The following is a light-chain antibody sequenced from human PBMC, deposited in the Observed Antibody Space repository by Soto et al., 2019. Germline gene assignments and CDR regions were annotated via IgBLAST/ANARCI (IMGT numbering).Light chain of an antibody. CDR1: SPNVGGSS. CDR2: DDN. Sequence: QSVLTQPPSVSAAPGQKVTISCSGSSPNVGGSSVSWYQQVPGTAPKLLIYDDNKRPSGIHDRFYGSKSGTSATMGITGFQTGDEADYYCGSWDSSLSAYVFGTGTKVTV. V-gene: IGLV1-51*01. CDR3: GSWDSSLSAYV. J-gene: IGLJ1*01.